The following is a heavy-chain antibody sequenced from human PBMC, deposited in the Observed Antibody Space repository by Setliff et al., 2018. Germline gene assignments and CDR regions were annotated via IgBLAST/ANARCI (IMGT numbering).Heavy chain of an antibody. D-gene: IGHD1-26*01. CDR3: ANSAYLRELDY. J-gene: IGHJ4*02. CDR2: IYAGEAT. Sequence: PSETLSLTCTVSGDSISNYYWIRQTAGKGLEWIGSIYAGEATYYNPSLESRVVISVDSSKKRFSLKLTSVTAADAAVYYCANSAYLRELDYWGPGTLVTVSS. V-gene: IGHV4-4*07. CDR1: GDSISNYY.